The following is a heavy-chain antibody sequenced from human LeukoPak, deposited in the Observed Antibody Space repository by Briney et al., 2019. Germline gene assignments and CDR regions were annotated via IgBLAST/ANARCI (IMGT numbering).Heavy chain of an antibody. CDR1: GDSISSTTYW. J-gene: IGHJ4*02. D-gene: IGHD4-11*01. CDR3: TRLPLDYSLDH. CDR2: MSYVGIT. Sequence: SETLSLTCTVSGDSISSTTYWWGWIRQSPGKGLEWIGSMSYVGITSYNPSLKSQATISVDTSKNQFSLMLNSVTAADTAVYYCTRLPLDYSLDHWGQGTPVSVSS. V-gene: IGHV4-39*01.